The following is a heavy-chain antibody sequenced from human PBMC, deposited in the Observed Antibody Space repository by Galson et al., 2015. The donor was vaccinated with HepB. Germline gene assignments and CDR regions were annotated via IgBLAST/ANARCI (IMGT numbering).Heavy chain of an antibody. J-gene: IGHJ5*02. Sequence: SVKVSCKASGYIFNEYGITWVRQAPGQGLEWMGWISGYNGNTKYAERFQGRITMTTDTPTSTVYMELRSLRSDDTAVYFCARDIRLPLLKAAERFDPWGQGTLVIVSS. D-gene: IGHD6-13*01. CDR2: ISGYNGNT. V-gene: IGHV1-18*01. CDR3: ARDIRLPLLKAAERFDP. CDR1: GYIFNEYG.